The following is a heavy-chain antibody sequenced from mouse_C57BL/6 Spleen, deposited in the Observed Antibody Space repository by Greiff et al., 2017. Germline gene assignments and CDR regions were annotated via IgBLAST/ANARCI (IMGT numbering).Heavy chain of an antibody. CDR2: ISSGSSTI. D-gene: IGHD3-2*02. J-gene: IGHJ4*01. CDR1: GFTFSDYG. V-gene: IGHV5-17*01. CDR3: ARKKAQASYYYAMDY. Sequence: EVHLVESGGGLVKPGGSLKLSCAASGFTFSDYGMHWVRQAPEKGLEWVAYISSGSSTIYYADTVKGRFTISRDNAKKTLFLQMTSLRSEDTAMYYCARKKAQASYYYAMDYWGQGTSVTVSS.